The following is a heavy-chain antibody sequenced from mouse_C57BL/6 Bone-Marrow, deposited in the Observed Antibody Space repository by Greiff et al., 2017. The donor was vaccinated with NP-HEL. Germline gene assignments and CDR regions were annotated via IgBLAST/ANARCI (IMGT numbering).Heavy chain of an antibody. CDR1: GYAFTNYL. D-gene: IGHD2-3*01. CDR3: ARSPGGYCAWFAD. J-gene: IGHJ3*01. V-gene: IGHV1-54*01. CDR2: INPGSGGT. Sequence: VQLQQSGAELVRPGTSVKVSCKASGYAFTNYLIEWVKQRPGQGLEWIGVINPGSGGTNYNEKFKGKATLTADKSSSTAYMQLSSLTSADSAVYLCARSPGGYCAWFADWGQGTLGTVSA.